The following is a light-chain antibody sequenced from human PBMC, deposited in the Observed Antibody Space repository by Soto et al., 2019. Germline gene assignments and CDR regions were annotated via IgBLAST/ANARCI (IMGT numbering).Light chain of an antibody. V-gene: IGLV1-47*01. CDR2: RNN. Sequence: LTQPPSASGTPGQRVTISCSGSSSNIGSNYVYWYQQLPGTAPKLLIYRNNQRPSGVPDRFSGSKSGTSASLAISGLRSEDEADYYCAAWDDSLSGPVFGGGTKVTVL. J-gene: IGLJ2*01. CDR3: AAWDDSLSGPV. CDR1: SSNIGSNY.